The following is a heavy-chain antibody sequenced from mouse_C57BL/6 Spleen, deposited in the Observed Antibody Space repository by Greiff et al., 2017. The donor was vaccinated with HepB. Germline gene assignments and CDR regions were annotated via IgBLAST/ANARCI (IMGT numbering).Heavy chain of an antibody. Sequence: VQLQQSGPELVKPGASVKISCKASGYTLTDYYMNWVKQSHGKSLEWIGDINPNNGGTSYNQKFKGKATLTVDKSSSTAYMELRSLTSEDSAVYYCAREGATDAMDYWGQGTSVTVSS. D-gene: IGHD6-1*01. CDR2: INPNNGGT. CDR3: AREGATDAMDY. J-gene: IGHJ4*01. CDR1: GYTLTDYY. V-gene: IGHV1-26*01.